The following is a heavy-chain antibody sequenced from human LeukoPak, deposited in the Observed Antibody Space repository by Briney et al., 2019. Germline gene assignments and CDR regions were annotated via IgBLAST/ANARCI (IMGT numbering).Heavy chain of an antibody. D-gene: IGHD6-13*01. CDR2: ISAYNGNT. V-gene: IGHV1-18*01. Sequence: ASVKVSCKASGYTFTSYGISWVRQAPGQGLEWMGWISAYNGNTNYAQKLQGRVTMTTDTSTSTAYMGLRSPRSDDTAVYYCARVWGFGRAAAGQRNNWSDPWGQGTLVTVSS. CDR3: ARVWGFGRAAAGQRNNWSDP. CDR1: GYTFTSYG. J-gene: IGHJ5*02.